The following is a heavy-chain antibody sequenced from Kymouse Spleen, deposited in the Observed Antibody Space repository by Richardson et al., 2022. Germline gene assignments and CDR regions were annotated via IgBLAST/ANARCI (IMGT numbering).Heavy chain of an antibody. CDR1: GGSISSSSYY. CDR2: IYYSGST. D-gene: IGHD3-10*01. CDR3: ARWITMVRGFDY. Sequence: QLQLQESGPGLVKPSETLSLTCTVSGGSISSSSYYWGWIRQPPGKGLEWIGSIYYSGSTYYNPSLKSRVTISVDTSKNQFSLKLSSVTAADTAVYYCARWITMVRGFDYWGQGTLVTVSS. J-gene: IGHJ4*02. V-gene: IGHV4-39*01.